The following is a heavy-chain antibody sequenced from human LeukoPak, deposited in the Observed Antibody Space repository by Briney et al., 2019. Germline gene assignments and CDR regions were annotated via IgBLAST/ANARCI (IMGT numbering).Heavy chain of an antibody. J-gene: IGHJ4*02. D-gene: IGHD3-22*01. V-gene: IGHV3-23*01. CDR3: AVSSGYYPSHDY. CDR2: ISGSGGST. CDR1: GVTFSSYA. Sequence: GGSLRLSCAASGVTFSSYAMSWVRQAPGKGLEWVSAISGSGGSTYYADSVKGRFTISRDNSKNTLYLQMNSLRAEDTAVYYCAVSSGYYPSHDYWGQGTLVTVSS.